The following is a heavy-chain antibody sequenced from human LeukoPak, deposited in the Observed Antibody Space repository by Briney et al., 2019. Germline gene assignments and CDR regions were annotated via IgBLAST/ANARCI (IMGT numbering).Heavy chain of an antibody. CDR1: GFTFSSYS. V-gene: IGHV3-48*01. J-gene: IGHJ4*02. Sequence: PGGSLRLSCAAYGFTFSSYSMNWVRQAPGKGLEWVSYISSSSSTIYYADSVKGRFTISRDNAKNSLYLQMNSLRAEDTAVYYCARQHPGGTRYYWGQGTLVTVSS. D-gene: IGHD2-2*01. CDR2: ISSSSSTI. CDR3: ARQHPGGTRYY.